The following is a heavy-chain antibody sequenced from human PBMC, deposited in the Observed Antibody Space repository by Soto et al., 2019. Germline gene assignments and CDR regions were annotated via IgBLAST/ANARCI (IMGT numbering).Heavy chain of an antibody. D-gene: IGHD2-15*01. CDR1: GGTFSSYA. CDR2: IIPIFGTA. Sequence: QVQLVQSGAEVKKPGSSVKVSCKASGGTFSSYAISWVRQAPGQGLEWMGGIIPIFGTANYAQKFQGRVTITADEYTSTAYMALSSLRSEDTAVYYCARAGIVVVVAATPGDWFDPWGQGTLVTVSS. V-gene: IGHV1-69*12. CDR3: ARAGIVVVVAATPGDWFDP. J-gene: IGHJ5*02.